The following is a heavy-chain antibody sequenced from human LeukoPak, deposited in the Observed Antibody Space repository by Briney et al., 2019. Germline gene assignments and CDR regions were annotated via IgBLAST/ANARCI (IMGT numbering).Heavy chain of an antibody. CDR3: ARHGYSSGGPCFDP. CDR1: GGSISSYY. Sequence: TSDTLSLTCTVSGGSISSYYWSWIRQPPGKGLEWIGYIYYSGSTNYNPSLKSRVTISVDTTKNQFSLKLDSVTAADTAVYYCARHGYSSGGPCFDPWGQGTLVTVSS. CDR2: IYYSGST. D-gene: IGHD6-19*01. J-gene: IGHJ5*02. V-gene: IGHV4-59*08.